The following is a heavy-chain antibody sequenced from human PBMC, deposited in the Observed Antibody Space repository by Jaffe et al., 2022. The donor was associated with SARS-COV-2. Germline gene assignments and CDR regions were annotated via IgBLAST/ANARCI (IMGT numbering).Heavy chain of an antibody. D-gene: IGHD1-7*01. CDR1: GGSISSSSYY. J-gene: IGHJ4*02. CDR2: IYYSGST. CDR3: ARQFRKGAGTGIDY. Sequence: QLQLQESGPGLVKPSETLSLTCTVSGGSISSSSYYWGWIRQPPGKGLEWIGSIYYSGSTYYNPSLKSRVTISVDTSKNQFSLKLSSVTAADTAVYYCARQFRKGAGTGIDYWGQGTLVTVSS. V-gene: IGHV4-39*01.